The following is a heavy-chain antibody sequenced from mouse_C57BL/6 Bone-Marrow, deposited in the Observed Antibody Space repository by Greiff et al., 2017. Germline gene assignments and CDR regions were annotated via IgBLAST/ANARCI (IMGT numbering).Heavy chain of an antibody. CDR1: GYTFTSYW. CDR3: ASSSGTPYWYFDV. J-gene: IGHJ1*03. D-gene: IGHD4-1*01. Sequence: VQLQQPGAELVKPGASVKLSCKASGYTFTSYWMHWVKQRPGQGLEWIGMIHPNSGSTNYNEKFKSKATLTVDKSSSTAYMQLSSLTSEGSAVYYGASSSGTPYWYFDVWGTGTTVTVSS. V-gene: IGHV1-64*01. CDR2: IHPNSGST.